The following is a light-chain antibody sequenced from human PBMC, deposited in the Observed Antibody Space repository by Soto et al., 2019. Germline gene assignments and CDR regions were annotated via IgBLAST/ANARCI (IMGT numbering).Light chain of an antibody. V-gene: IGLV2-14*01. J-gene: IGLJ1*01. CDR2: EVS. CDR1: SSDVGGYDH. Sequence: QPVLTQPASVSGSPGQSITISCSGTSSDVGGYDHVSWYQHHPGEAPKLMIYEVSYRPSGVSTRFSGSKSGNTASLTISGLQADDEADYYCCSLTTSHTYVFGSGTKVTVL. CDR3: CSLTTSHTYV.